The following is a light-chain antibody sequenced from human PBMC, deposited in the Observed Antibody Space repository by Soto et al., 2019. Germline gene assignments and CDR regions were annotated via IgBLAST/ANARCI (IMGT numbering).Light chain of an antibody. Sequence: QSALTRPASVSGSPGQSITISCTGTSSDVGSYNLVSWYQQHPGKAPKLMIYEVNKRPSGVSNRFSGSKSGNTASLTISGLQAEDEADYYCCSYARSSTLYVFGSGTKVTVL. CDR3: CSYARSSTLYV. J-gene: IGLJ1*01. CDR2: EVN. V-gene: IGLV2-23*02. CDR1: SSDVGSYNL.